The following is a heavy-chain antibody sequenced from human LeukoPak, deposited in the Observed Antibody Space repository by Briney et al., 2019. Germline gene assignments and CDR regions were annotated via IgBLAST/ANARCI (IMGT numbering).Heavy chain of an antibody. V-gene: IGHV1-69*13. CDR3: ASPYYDSSGYYWYFDL. CDR2: IIPIFGTA. D-gene: IGHD3-22*01. CDR1: GGTFSSYA. Sequence: SVKVSCKASGGTFSSYAISWVRQAPGQGLEWMGGIIPIFGTANYAQKFQGRVTITADEPTSTAYMELSSLRSEDTAVYYCASPYYDSSGYYWYFDLWGRGTLVTVSS. J-gene: IGHJ2*01.